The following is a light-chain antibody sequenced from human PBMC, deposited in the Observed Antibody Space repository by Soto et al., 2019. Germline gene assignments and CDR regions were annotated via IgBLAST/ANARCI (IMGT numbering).Light chain of an antibody. V-gene: IGKV3-15*01. CDR1: QSVSSN. CDR2: GAS. J-gene: IGKJ4*01. CDR3: QHYNNWPPQT. Sequence: EIVMTQSPATLSVSPGERATLSYRASQSVSSNLAWYQQKPGQPPRLLIYGASTRATGIPARFSGSGSGTEFTRTISSLQSEDFAVYYCQHYNNWPPQTFGGGTKVEIK.